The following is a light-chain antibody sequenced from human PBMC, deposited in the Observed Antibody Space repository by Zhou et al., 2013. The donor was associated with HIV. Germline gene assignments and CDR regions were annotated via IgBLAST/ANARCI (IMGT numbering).Light chain of an antibody. CDR2: DVS. J-gene: IGKJ5*01. CDR3: QQRARWPIT. V-gene: IGKV3D-20*02. CDR1: QSVSNY. Sequence: IVLTQSPGTLSLSPGQGATLSCRASQSVSNYLAWYQQKPGQAPRLLIHDVSFRAAGIPDRFSGSGSETDFTLSISRLEPEDFGVFYCQQRARWPITFGQGTRLDI.